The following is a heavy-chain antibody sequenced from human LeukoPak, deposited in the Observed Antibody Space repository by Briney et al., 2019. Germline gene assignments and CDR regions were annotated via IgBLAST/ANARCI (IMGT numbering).Heavy chain of an antibody. J-gene: IGHJ4*02. CDR3: ARGGGPTTRFDS. CDR2: IYTSGSA. CDR1: GGSISSGSYY. D-gene: IGHD3-16*01. Sequence: SQTLSLTCTVSGGSISSGSYYWSWIRQPAGKGLGCLGRIYTSGSAKYNPSLRSRVTISVDMSKNQFSLNLSSVTAAETAVYYCARGGGPTTRFDSWGQGTLVTVSS. V-gene: IGHV4-61*02.